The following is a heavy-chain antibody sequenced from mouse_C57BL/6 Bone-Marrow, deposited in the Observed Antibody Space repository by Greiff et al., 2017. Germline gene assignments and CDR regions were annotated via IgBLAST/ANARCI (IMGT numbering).Heavy chain of an antibody. CDR1: GYTFTSYW. J-gene: IGHJ2*01. Sequence: EVQLQQSGTVLARPGASVKMSCKTSGYTFTSYWMHWVKQRPGQGLEWIGAIYPGNSDTSYNQKFKGKAKLTAVTSASTAYMALSSLTNEDSAVYYCTREDARGRYFDYWGQGTTLTVSS. CDR3: TREDARGRYFDY. V-gene: IGHV1-5*01. CDR2: IYPGNSDT. D-gene: IGHD3-1*01.